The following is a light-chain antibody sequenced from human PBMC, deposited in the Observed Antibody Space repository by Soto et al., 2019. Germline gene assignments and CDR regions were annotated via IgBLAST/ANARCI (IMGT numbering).Light chain of an antibody. CDR3: QQYATAPLT. V-gene: IGKV3-20*01. CDR2: DVS. CDR1: QSVPKNY. Sequence: EIVLTQSPGTLSLSPGEGATLSCRASQSVPKNYLGWYKQKTGQAPRLLIYDVSNRATDAPDRFSGSGSETDFTLTISGLEPEDFAVYYCQQYATAPLTFGGGTKLEIK. J-gene: IGKJ4*01.